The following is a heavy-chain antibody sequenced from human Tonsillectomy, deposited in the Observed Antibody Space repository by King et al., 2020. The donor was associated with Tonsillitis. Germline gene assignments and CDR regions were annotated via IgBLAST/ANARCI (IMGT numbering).Heavy chain of an antibody. CDR2: IYTTGST. CDR1: GGSISSGSYY. D-gene: IGHD6-13*01. J-gene: IGHJ4*02. CDR3: ARVVAAAVTGFEY. Sequence: VQLQESGPGLVKPSQTLPLTCTVSGGSISSGSYYWSWLRQPAGKVLEGIGRIYTTGSTDYNPSLKSRFTISVDTSKNQISLKLSTLTAADTAVYYCARVVAAAVTGFEYWGQGTLVTVSS. V-gene: IGHV4-61*02.